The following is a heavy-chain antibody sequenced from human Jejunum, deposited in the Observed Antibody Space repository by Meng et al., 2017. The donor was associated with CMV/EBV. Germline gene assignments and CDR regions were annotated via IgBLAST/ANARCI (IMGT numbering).Heavy chain of an antibody. J-gene: IGHJ1*01. CDR1: GFSLSHAL. D-gene: IGHD7-27*01. V-gene: IGHV3-15*01. CDR3: TTEYWGIAS. Sequence: GVGSTIPCAYLAPPWAASGFSLSHALLSCVRQSPGKGLEWVGRVKRTTDGETTDYPAPVKGRFTISRDDSKKTLYLQMNSLKSEDTAIYYCTTEYWGIASWGRGTLVTVSS. CDR2: VKRTTDGETT.